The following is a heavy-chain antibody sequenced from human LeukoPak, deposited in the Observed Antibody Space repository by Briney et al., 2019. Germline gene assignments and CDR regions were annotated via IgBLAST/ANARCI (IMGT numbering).Heavy chain of an antibody. V-gene: IGHV3-53*01. J-gene: IGHJ4*02. CDR3: ARLWYYDSSGYYFDY. D-gene: IGHD3-22*01. CDR2: IYSGGST. CDR1: GFTVSNNY. Sequence: PGGSLRLSCAASGFTVSNNYMSWVRQAPGKGLEWVSVIYSGGSTYYADSVKGRFTISRDNSKNTLYLQMNSLRAEDTAVYYCARLWYYDSSGYYFDYWGQGTLVTVSS.